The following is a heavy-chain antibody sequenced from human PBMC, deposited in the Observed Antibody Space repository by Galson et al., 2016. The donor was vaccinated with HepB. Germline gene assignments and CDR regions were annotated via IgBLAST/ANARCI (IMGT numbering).Heavy chain of an antibody. V-gene: IGHV3-30*18. CDR1: GFTFSRYA. CDR2: ISFDGSEI. Sequence: SLRLSCAASGFTFSRYAMHWVRQAPGKGLEWVALISFDGSEIYYADSVKGRFTISRDSSKNTLYLQMSSLRVEDSAVYYCAQDPGQLLLRRWGQGTMVTVSS. D-gene: IGHD1-7*01. J-gene: IGHJ4*02. CDR3: AQDPGQLLLRR.